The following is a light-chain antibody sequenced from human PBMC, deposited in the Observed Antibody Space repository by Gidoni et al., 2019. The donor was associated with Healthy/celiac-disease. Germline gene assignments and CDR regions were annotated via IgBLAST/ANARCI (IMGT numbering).Light chain of an antibody. CDR1: QSVLYSSNNENY. J-gene: IGKJ2*04. Sequence: DIVMTQSPDSLDVSLGERATINCKSSQSVLYSSNNENYLAWYQQKPGQPPKLLIYLASTRESGVPDRFSGSGSGTDFTLTISSLQAEDVAVYYCQQYYSTPCSFGQGTKLVIK. V-gene: IGKV4-1*01. CDR3: QQYYSTPCS. CDR2: LAS.